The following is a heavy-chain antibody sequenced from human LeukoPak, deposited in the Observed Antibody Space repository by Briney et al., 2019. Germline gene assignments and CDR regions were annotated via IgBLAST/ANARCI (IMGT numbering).Heavy chain of an antibody. CDR3: TTVRFGDYVWYYYYYMDV. Sequence: GGSLRLSCAASGFTFSNAWMSWVRQAPGKGLEWVGRIKSKTDGGTTDYAAPVKGRFTISRDDSKNTLYLQMNSLKTEDTAVYYCTTVRFGDYVWYYYYYMDVWGKGTTVTISS. J-gene: IGHJ6*03. D-gene: IGHD3-16*01. V-gene: IGHV3-15*01. CDR2: IKSKTDGGTT. CDR1: GFTFSNAW.